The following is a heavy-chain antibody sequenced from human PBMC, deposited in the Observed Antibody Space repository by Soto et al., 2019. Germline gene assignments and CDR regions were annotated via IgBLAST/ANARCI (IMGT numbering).Heavy chain of an antibody. J-gene: IGHJ4*02. CDR2: IYYSGST. D-gene: IGHD2-15*01. CDR3: ARGYCSGGSCYRY. Sequence: LSLTCTVSGGSISSSSYYWGWIRQPPGKGLEWIGGIYYSGSTYYNPSLKSRVTISVDTSKNQFSLKLSSVTAADTAVYYCARGYCSGGSCYRYWGQGSQVTVS. CDR1: GGSISSSSYY. V-gene: IGHV4-39*01.